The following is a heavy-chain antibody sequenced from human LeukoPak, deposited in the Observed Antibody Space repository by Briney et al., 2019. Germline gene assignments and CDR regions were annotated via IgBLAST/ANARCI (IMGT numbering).Heavy chain of an antibody. CDR3: ARDRDYGDSGRAFDI. Sequence: SETLSLTCTVSGGSLRSGSYYWSWIRRPPGKGLEWIGYIHYTGTTNNSPSLKSRVTISIDTSKNQFSLKLTSVTAADTAVYYCARDRDYGDSGRAFDIWGHGTMVTVAS. D-gene: IGHD4-17*01. J-gene: IGHJ3*02. V-gene: IGHV4-61*01. CDR1: GGSLRSGSYY. CDR2: IHYTGTT.